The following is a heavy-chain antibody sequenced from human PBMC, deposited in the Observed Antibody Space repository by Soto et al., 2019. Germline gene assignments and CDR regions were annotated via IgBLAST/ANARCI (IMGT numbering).Heavy chain of an antibody. J-gene: IGHJ4*02. CDR3: GRDHLGVVYY. D-gene: IGHD3-3*01. CDR2: IKKDGREK. Sequence: GGSLRLSCAASGFTFSSYWMSWVRQAPGKGLGWVANIKKDGREKNYVGSGKGQFTISRENAKNSLYRQMNSLRAEDTAVYYCGRDHLGVVYYWGQGTLVTVSS. CDR1: GFTFSSYW. V-gene: IGHV3-7*01.